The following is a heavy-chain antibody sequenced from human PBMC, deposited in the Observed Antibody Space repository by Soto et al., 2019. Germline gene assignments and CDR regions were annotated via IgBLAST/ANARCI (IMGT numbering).Heavy chain of an antibody. Sequence: VQMVDSGGGLVKPGGSLRLSCEASGFTFSTYSMTWVRQTPGRCLEWVSSISGDSHYIFYADSVKGRFTISRDNANNALYLQMNSLSAEDTAVYYCVMCAVNCAPYGMYVWVQGATVTVSS. J-gene: IGHJ6*02. V-gene: IGHV3-21*01. CDR3: VMCAVNCAPYGMYV. CDR2: ISGDSHYI. CDR1: GFTFSTYS. D-gene: IGHD2-21*01.